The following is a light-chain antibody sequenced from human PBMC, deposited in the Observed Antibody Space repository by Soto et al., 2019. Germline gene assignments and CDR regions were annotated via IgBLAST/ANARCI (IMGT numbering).Light chain of an antibody. J-gene: IGKJ4*01. CDR1: QSVRSRY. CDR3: QQYGSSPPIT. CDR2: GAS. V-gene: IGKV3-20*01. Sequence: EIVLTQSPGTLSLSPGERATLSCRASQSVRSRYLAWYQQKAGRAPRLLIYGASSRATGIPDRFSGSWSGTDFTLTIRRLEPEDFAVYYCQQYGSSPPITFGGGTKVEI.